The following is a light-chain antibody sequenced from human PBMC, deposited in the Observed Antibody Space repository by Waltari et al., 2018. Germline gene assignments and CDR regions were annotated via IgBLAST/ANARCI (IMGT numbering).Light chain of an antibody. CDR2: GAS. CDR3: QQYNNWPLYT. V-gene: IGKV3-15*01. CDR1: QSVRSN. Sequence: EIVMPQSPATLSVSPGERATLSCRASQSVRSNLAWYQQKPGQAPRLLIYGASTRATGIPARLRGSGSGTEFTLTISSLQSEDFAVYYCQQYNNWPLYTFGQGTKLEIK. J-gene: IGKJ2*01.